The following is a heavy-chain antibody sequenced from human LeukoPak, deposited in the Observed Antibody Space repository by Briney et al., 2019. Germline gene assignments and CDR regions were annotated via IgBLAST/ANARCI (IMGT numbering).Heavy chain of an antibody. CDR2: ISHSGST. J-gene: IGHJ3*02. Sequence: PSETLSLTCAVYGGSFSGYYWSWIRQPPGKGLEWIGEISHSGSTNYNPSLKSRVTISVDTSKNQFSLKLSSVTAADTAVYYCARPKMATALIGAFDIWGQGTMVTVSS. CDR1: GGSFSGYY. V-gene: IGHV4-34*01. D-gene: IGHD5-24*01. CDR3: ARPKMATALIGAFDI.